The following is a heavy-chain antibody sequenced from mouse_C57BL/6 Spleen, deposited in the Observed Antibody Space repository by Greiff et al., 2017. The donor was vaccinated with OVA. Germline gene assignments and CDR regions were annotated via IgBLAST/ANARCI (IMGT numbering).Heavy chain of an antibody. D-gene: IGHD1-1*01. Sequence: VHVKQSGAELVRPGASVKLSCTASGFNIKDYYMHWVKQRPEQGLEWIGRIDPEDGDTEYAPKFQGKATMTADTSSNTAYLQLSSLTSEDTAVYYCTTWCGSSYGYFDVWGTGTTVTVST. CDR2: IDPEDGDT. V-gene: IGHV14-1*01. CDR1: GFNIKDYY. J-gene: IGHJ1*03. CDR3: TTWCGSSYGYFDV.